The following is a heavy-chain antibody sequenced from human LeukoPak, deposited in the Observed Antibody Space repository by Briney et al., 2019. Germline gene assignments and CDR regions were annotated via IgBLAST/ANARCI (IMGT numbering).Heavy chain of an antibody. CDR3: ARGTTMIVVVSIDY. J-gene: IGHJ4*02. Sequence: GGSLRLSXAASGFTFSSYSMNWVRQAPGKGLEWVSSISNSSSYIYYADSVKGRFTISRDNAKNSLYLQMNSLRAEDTAVYYCARGTTMIVVVSIDYWGQGTLVTVSS. CDR1: GFTFSSYS. CDR2: ISNSSSYI. V-gene: IGHV3-21*01. D-gene: IGHD3-22*01.